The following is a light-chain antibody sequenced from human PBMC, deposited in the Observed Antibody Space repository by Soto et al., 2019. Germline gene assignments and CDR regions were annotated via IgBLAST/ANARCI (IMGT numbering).Light chain of an antibody. J-gene: IGLJ2*01. CDR1: KLGEKF. CDR2: EDR. Sequence: SYELTQPPSVSVSPGQTARITCSGDKLGEKFACWYQQKPGQSPVVVIYEDRKRPSALPERFSGSNSGNTATLTISGTEAMDEADYYCQTWDNSTVVFGGGTKLTVL. V-gene: IGLV3-1*01. CDR3: QTWDNSTVV.